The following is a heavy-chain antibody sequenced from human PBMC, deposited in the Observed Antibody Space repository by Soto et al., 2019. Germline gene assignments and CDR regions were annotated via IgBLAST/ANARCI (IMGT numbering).Heavy chain of an antibody. CDR1: GFTVSSNY. Sequence: SGGSLRLSCAASGFTVSSNYMSWVRQAPGKGLEWISIIYSGGSTYYAESVKGRFTISRDNSKNTLYLQMYSLRAEDTAVYYCARDSIAGGYYYYYGLDVRGQGTTVTVSS. V-gene: IGHV3-53*01. D-gene: IGHD6-13*01. J-gene: IGHJ6*02. CDR3: ARDSIAGGYYYYYGLDV. CDR2: IYSGGST.